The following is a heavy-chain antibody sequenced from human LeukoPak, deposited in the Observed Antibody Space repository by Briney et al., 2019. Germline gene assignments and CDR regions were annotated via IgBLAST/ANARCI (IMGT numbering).Heavy chain of an antibody. CDR1: GYSFTSYW. D-gene: IGHD4-17*01. CDR2: IYPGDSDT. V-gene: IGHV5-51*01. Sequence: GESLKISCKGSGYSFTSYWIGWVRQMPGKGLEWMGIIYPGDSDTGYSPSFQGQVTISADKSISTAYLQWSSLKASDTAMYYCARRRYGDYSEDWFDPWGQGTLVTVPS. J-gene: IGHJ5*02. CDR3: ARRRYGDYSEDWFDP.